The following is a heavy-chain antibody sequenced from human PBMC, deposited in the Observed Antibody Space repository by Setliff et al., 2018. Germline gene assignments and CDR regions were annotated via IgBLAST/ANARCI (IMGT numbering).Heavy chain of an antibody. V-gene: IGHV3-64*01. J-gene: IGHJ4*02. CDR3: ARERYFWSGYHN. CDR2: ISSNGGST. D-gene: IGHD3-3*01. Sequence: PGGSLRLSCAASGFSFSSYAMHWVRQAPGKGLEYVSAISSNGGSTYYANSVKGRFTISRDNSKNTLYLQMGSLRAEDMAVYYCARERYFWSGYHNWGQGTLVTVSS. CDR1: GFSFSSYA.